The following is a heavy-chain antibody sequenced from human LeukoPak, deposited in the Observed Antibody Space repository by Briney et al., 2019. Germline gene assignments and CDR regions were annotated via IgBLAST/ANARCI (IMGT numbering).Heavy chain of an antibody. CDR1: GFTFSSYD. J-gene: IGHJ6*03. Sequence: PGGSLRLSCAACGFTFSSYDMHWVRQATGKGLEWVSAIGTAGDTYYPGSVKGQFTISRENAKNSLYLQMNSLRAGDTAVYYCAKDLISYYYGSGTMDVWGKGTTVTISS. D-gene: IGHD3-10*01. V-gene: IGHV3-13*03. CDR2: IGTAGDT. CDR3: AKDLISYYYGSGTMDV.